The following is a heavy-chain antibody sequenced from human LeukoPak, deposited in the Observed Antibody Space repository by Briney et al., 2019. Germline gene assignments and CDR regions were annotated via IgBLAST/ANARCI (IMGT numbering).Heavy chain of an antibody. CDR2: ISGSGGST. CDR3: ARAFGGFTRHTTAYFDY. V-gene: IGHV3-23*01. J-gene: IGHJ4*02. CDR1: GFTFSSYA. D-gene: IGHD2-15*01. Sequence: GASLRLSCAASGFTFSSYAMSWVRQAPGKGLEWVSAISGSGGSTYYADSVKGRFTISRDNAKNSLYLQMNSLRAEDTAVYYCARAFGGFTRHTTAYFDYWGQGTLVTVSS.